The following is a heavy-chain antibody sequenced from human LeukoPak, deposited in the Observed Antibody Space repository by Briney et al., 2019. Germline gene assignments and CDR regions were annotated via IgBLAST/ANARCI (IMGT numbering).Heavy chain of an antibody. D-gene: IGHD2-15*01. Sequence: SETLSPTCPVSGGSISSYYWSWIRQPPGKGLEWIGYIYYSGSTNYNPPLMSRVTISVDTSRNHFSLNPTSVTPSDTAVYYCSRSDAFCSGGSCPPNTFDAFDIWGQGTMVTVSS. CDR2: IYYSGST. CDR1: GGSISSYY. CDR3: SRSDAFCSGGSCPPNTFDAFDI. V-gene: IGHV4-59*01. J-gene: IGHJ3*02.